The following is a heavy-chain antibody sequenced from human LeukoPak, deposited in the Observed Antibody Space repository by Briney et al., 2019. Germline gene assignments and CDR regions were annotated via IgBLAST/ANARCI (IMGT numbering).Heavy chain of an antibody. J-gene: IGHJ4*02. Sequence: PSETLSLTCTVSGGSISSYYWSWIRQPPGKGLEWIGYIYYSGSTNYNPSLKSRVTISVDTSKNQFSLKLSSVTAADTAVYYCARDAPHSGSYPQVGYWGQGTLVTVSS. CDR3: ARDAPHSGSYPQVGY. CDR1: GGSISSYY. V-gene: IGHV4-59*12. CDR2: IYYSGST. D-gene: IGHD1-26*01.